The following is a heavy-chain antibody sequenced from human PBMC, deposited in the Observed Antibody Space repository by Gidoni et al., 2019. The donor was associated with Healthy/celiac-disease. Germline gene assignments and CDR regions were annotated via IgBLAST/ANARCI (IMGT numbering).Heavy chain of an antibody. CDR1: GGTFSSYA. J-gene: IGHJ5*02. D-gene: IGHD2-15*01. CDR3: ARDQSGGANEDWSWFDP. CDR2: IIPILGTA. Sequence: QVQLVQSGAEVKKPGSSVTVSCKASGGTFSSYAISWVRQAPGQGLEWVGGIIPILGTANSAQKFQRRVTSTADESTSTAYMELSSLRSEDTAVYYCARDQSGGANEDWSWFDPWGQGTLVTVSS. V-gene: IGHV1-69*01.